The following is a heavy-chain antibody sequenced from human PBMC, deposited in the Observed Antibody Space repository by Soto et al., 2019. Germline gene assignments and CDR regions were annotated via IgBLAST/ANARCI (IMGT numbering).Heavy chain of an antibody. D-gene: IGHD1-26*01. Sequence: SQTLSLTRAVSDGSISSGGYSCIWIRQPPGKGLEWIGYIYHSGSTYYSPSLKSRVTISVDRSKNQFSLKLSSVTAADTAVYYCASRPSGSGFDPWGQGTLVTVSS. V-gene: IGHV4-30-2*01. J-gene: IGHJ5*02. CDR2: IYHSGST. CDR1: DGSISSGGYS. CDR3: ASRPSGSGFDP.